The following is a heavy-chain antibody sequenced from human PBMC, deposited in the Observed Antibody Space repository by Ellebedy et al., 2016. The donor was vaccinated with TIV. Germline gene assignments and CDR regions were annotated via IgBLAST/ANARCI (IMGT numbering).Heavy chain of an antibody. CDR3: AREGYGSGHCGAFDV. V-gene: IGHV3-23*01. J-gene: IGHJ3*01. CDR2: IASLGDTT. CDR1: GFTFNTYV. D-gene: IGHD6-19*01. Sequence: GESLKISRAASGFTFNTYVIHWVRQAPGKGLEWVSAIASLGDTTHYADSVRGRFTISRDNSKNTLDLQMNSLRAEDTAVYYCAREGYGSGHCGAFDVWGQGTVVTVSS.